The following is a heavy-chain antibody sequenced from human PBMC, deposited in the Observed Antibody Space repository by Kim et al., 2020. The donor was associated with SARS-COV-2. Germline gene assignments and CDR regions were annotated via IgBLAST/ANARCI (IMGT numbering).Heavy chain of an antibody. J-gene: IGHJ6*02. D-gene: IGHD6-13*01. CDR1: GFTFSGYG. V-gene: IGHV3-30*18. Sequence: GGSLRLSCAASGFTFSGYGMHWVRQAPGKGLEWVAVISYDGGVHFYADSLKGRFTISRDNSKNTLYLQMSSLGLADAAVYYCAKERAAGIMDVWGQGTTVTVSS. CDR2: ISYDGGVH. CDR3: AKERAAGIMDV.